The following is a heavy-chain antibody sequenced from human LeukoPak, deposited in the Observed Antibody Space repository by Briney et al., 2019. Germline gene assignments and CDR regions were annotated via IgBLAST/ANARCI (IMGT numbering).Heavy chain of an antibody. CDR1: GFTFSSYG. CDR2: IRSSGDST. Sequence: PGGSLRLSCAASGFTFSSYGMSWVRQAPGKGLEWVSGIRSSGDSTYYADSVKGRFTISRDNSKNTLYLQMNSLRAEDTAIYYCAKNGDRGAYCTGGTCYPYFYYYMDVWGKGTTVTI. J-gene: IGHJ6*03. V-gene: IGHV3-23*01. D-gene: IGHD2-15*01. CDR3: AKNGDRGAYCTGGTCYPYFYYYMDV.